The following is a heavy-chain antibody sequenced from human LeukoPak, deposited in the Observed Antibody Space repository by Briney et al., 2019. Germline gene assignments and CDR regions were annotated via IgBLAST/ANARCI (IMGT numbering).Heavy chain of an antibody. Sequence: PSETLSLTCAVYGGSFSGYYWSWIRQPPGKGLEWIGEINHSGSTNYNPSLKSRVTISVDTSTNQFSLRLTSVTAADTAVYFCARPFSGSFSTYDYWGQGTLVTVSS. J-gene: IGHJ4*02. CDR1: GGSFSGYY. CDR3: ARPFSGSFSTYDY. D-gene: IGHD1-26*01. CDR2: INHSGST. V-gene: IGHV4-34*01.